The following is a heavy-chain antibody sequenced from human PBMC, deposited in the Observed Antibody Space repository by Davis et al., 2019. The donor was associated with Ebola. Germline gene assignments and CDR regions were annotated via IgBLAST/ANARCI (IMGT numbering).Heavy chain of an antibody. CDR2: VGITDKT. J-gene: IGHJ4*02. D-gene: IGHD1-26*01. V-gene: IGHV3-23*01. CDR1: KFTLSSYW. Sequence: GESLKISCAASKFTLSSYWMSWVRQAPGKGLEWVSSVGITDKTYYTESVKGRFTISRDNSKNTVFLQMNSLRAEDTAVYSCAKRSASGTYYFDSWGQGTLVTVSS. CDR3: AKRSASGTYYFDS.